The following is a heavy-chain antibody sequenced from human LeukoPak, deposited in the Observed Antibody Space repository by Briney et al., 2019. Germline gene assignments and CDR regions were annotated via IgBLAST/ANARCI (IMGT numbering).Heavy chain of an antibody. CDR1: GFTFSSYA. CDR3: AKAKVAARTPNWFDP. D-gene: IGHD6-6*01. J-gene: IGHJ5*02. CDR2: ISGSGGST. Sequence: HTGGSLRLSCAASGFTFSSYAMSWVRQAPGKGLEWVSAISGSGGSTYYADSVKGRFTISKDNSKNTLYLQMNSLRAEDTAVYYCAKAKVAARTPNWFDPRGQGTLVTVSS. V-gene: IGHV3-23*01.